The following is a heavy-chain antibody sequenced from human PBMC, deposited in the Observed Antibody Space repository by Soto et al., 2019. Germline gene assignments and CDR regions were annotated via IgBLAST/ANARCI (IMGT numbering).Heavy chain of an antibody. D-gene: IGHD2-15*01. Sequence: GGSLRLSCAASGFTFSNAWMNWVRQAPGKGLEWVGRIKSKTDGGTTDYAAPVKGRFTISRDDSKNTLYLQMNSLKTEDTAVYYCTTGSGCSGGSCQYYFDYWGQGTLVTVSS. V-gene: IGHV3-15*07. J-gene: IGHJ4*02. CDR1: GFTFSNAW. CDR2: IKSKTDGGTT. CDR3: TTGSGCSGGSCQYYFDY.